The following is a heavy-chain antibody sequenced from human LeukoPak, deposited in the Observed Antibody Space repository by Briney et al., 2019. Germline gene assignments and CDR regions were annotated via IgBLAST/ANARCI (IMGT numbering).Heavy chain of an antibody. CDR1: GFTFDDYA. D-gene: IGHD3-22*01. CDR2: ISRDGGST. CDR3: AKDIHDRGYTDC. Sequence: WGSLRLSCAASGFTFDDYAMHWVRQVPGKGLELVSLISRDGGSTFYADSVKGRFTISRDNSKNSLYLHMNSLRTEDTALYYCAKDIHDRGYTDCWGQGTLVTVSS. J-gene: IGHJ4*02. V-gene: IGHV3-43*02.